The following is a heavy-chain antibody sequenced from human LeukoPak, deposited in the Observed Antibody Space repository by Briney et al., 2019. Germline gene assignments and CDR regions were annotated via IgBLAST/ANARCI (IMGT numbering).Heavy chain of an antibody. V-gene: IGHV3-48*03. J-gene: IGHJ4*02. Sequence: GGSLRLSCAASGFTFSSYEMNWVRQAPGKGLEWVSYISSSGSTIYYADSVKGRFTISRDNAKNSLYLQMNSLRAEDTAVYNCAKDRRRDDVLTGSFSGWGQGTLVTVSS. CDR2: ISSSGSTI. CDR1: GFTFSSYE. D-gene: IGHD3-9*01. CDR3: AKDRRRDDVLTGSFSG.